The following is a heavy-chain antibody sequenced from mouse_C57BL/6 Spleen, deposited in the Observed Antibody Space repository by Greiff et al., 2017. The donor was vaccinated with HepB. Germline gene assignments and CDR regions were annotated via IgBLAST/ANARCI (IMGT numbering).Heavy chain of an antibody. Sequence: EVMLVESGAGLVKPGGSLKLSCAASGFTFSSYAMSWVRQTPEKRLEWVAYISSGGDYIYYADTVKGRFTISRDNARNTLYLQMSSLKSEDTAMYYCTDYDYEGGFAYWGQGTLVTVSA. D-gene: IGHD2-4*01. CDR2: ISSGGDYI. J-gene: IGHJ3*01. CDR1: GFTFSSYA. CDR3: TDYDYEGGFAY. V-gene: IGHV5-9-1*02.